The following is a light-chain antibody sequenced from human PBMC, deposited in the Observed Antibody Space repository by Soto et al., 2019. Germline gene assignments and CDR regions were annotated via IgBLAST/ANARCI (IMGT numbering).Light chain of an antibody. J-gene: IGKJ2*01. Sequence: DIQMTQSPSTLSASVGDRVTITCRASQNIGTWLAWYQQKPGKAPNLLIYDASNLESWVPSRFSGSGSGTEFTLTISSLQPDDFATYYCQQCSSYSYPFGQGTKLEIK. CDR3: QQCSSYSYP. CDR1: QNIGTW. CDR2: DAS. V-gene: IGKV1-5*01.